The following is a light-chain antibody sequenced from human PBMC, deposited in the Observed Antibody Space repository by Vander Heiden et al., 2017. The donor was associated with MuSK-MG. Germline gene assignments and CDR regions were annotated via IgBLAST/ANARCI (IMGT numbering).Light chain of an antibody. Sequence: DIQMTQSPSSLSASVGDRVTITCQASQDISNYLNWYQQKPGKAPKLLIYDASNLETGVPSRFSGSGYGTDFTFTISSRQPEDIAPYYCQQHDNLLSITFGQGTLMEIK. J-gene: IGKJ5*01. CDR2: DAS. CDR3: QQHDNLLSIT. V-gene: IGKV1-33*01. CDR1: QDISNY.